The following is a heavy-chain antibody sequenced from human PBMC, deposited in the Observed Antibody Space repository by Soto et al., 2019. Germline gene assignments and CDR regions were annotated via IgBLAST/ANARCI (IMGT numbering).Heavy chain of an antibody. J-gene: IGHJ3*02. D-gene: IGHD3-9*01. CDR1: GFTFSSYS. CDR3: ARDRGILTGTLGAFDI. V-gene: IGHV3-21*01. Sequence: GGSLRLSCAASGFTFSSYSMNWVRQAPGKGLEWVSSISSSSSYIYYADSVKGRFTISRDNAKNSLYLQMNSLRAEDTAVYYCARDRGILTGTLGAFDIWGQGTMVTVSS. CDR2: ISSSSSYI.